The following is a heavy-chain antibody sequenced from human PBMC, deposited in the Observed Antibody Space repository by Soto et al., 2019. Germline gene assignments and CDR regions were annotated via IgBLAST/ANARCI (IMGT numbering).Heavy chain of an antibody. D-gene: IGHD4-4*01. V-gene: IGHV3-9*01. CDR2: ISWDRGSI. CDR1: GFSFDDYA. Sequence: EVQLVESGGGLVQPGRSLRLSCAASGFSFDDYAMHWVRQAPGKGLEWVSGISWDRGSIGYADSVKGRFTISRDNAKNSLYLQMNGLRAEDTDLYYCAKSPYSNYAYGVDVWGQGTTVTVSS. J-gene: IGHJ6*02. CDR3: AKSPYSNYAYGVDV.